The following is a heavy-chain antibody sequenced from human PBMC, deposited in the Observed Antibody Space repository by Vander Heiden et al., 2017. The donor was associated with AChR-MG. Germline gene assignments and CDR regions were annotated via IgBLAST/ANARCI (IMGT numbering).Heavy chain of an antibody. J-gene: IGHJ6*01. Sequence: QVQLVQSGAEVNKPGVSVMVSCKASGYPFTSYGTRWVRQALVQGLEWMGWISADDGNTSYAQELKGRVTMTTDKSTSTADRELRSLVSDDTAVYYCARDVRYFDWVKATAAAQGKDGWGQGTTITVSP. CDR3: ARDVRYFDWVKATAAAQGKDG. D-gene: IGHD3-9*01. CDR2: ISADDGNT. V-gene: IGHV1-18*01. CDR1: GYPFTSYG.